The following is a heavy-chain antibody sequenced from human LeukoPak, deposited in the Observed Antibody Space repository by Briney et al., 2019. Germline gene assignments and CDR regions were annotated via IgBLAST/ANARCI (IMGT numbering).Heavy chain of an antibody. Sequence: PSETLSLTCAVYGGSFSGYYWSWIRQPPGKGLEWIGEINHSGSTNYNPSLKSRVTISVDMSRNQFSLKLSSVTAADTAVYYCARGPPTVYAGSGYYYLFDYWGQGALVTVSS. J-gene: IGHJ4*02. CDR1: GGSFSGYY. CDR3: ARGPPTVYAGSGYYYLFDY. D-gene: IGHD3-22*01. CDR2: INHSGST. V-gene: IGHV4-34*01.